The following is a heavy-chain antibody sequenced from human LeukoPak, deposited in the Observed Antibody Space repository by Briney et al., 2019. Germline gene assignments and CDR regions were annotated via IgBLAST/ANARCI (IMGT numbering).Heavy chain of an antibody. D-gene: IGHD6-19*01. Sequence: GGSLRLSCAASGFTFSSYAMSWVRQAPGKGLEWISGISGSGGSTYYADSVKGRFTISRDNSKNTLYLQINSLRAEDTAIYYCAKDHLPGIVVADRDYWGQGTLVTVSS. CDR3: AKDHLPGIVVADRDY. CDR1: GFTFSSYA. CDR2: ISGSGGST. J-gene: IGHJ4*02. V-gene: IGHV3-23*01.